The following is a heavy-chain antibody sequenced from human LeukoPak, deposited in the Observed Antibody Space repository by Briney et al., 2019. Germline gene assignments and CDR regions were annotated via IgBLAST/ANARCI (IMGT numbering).Heavy chain of an antibody. CDR3: AKVRYRGSYFEY. CDR1: GFTFDNYA. V-gene: IGHV3-43*02. Sequence: GGSLRPSRAASGFTFDNYAMHWVRQAPGKGLEWVSLISGDGGNTYYADSVKGRFTISRDNSKNSLYLQMNSLRTEDTALYYCAKVRYRGSYFEYWGQGTLVIVSS. D-gene: IGHD1-26*01. CDR2: ISGDGGNT. J-gene: IGHJ4*02.